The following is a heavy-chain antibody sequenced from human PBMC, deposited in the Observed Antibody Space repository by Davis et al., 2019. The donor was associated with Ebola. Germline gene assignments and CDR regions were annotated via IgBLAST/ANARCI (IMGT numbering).Heavy chain of an antibody. CDR3: AKDPGFWSGPYYYYYGMDV. J-gene: IGHJ6*02. V-gene: IGHV3-23*01. D-gene: IGHD3-3*01. CDR1: GCTFSSYA. CDR2: ISGSGGRT. Sequence: GESLKISCAASGCTFSSYAMSWVRQAPGKGLEWVSAISGSGGRTYYADSVKGRLTISRDNSKNTLYLQMNSLRAEDTAVYYCAKDPGFWSGPYYYYYGMDVWGQGTTVTVSS.